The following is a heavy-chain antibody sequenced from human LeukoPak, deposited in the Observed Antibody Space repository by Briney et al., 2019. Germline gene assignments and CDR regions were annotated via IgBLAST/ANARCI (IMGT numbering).Heavy chain of an antibody. D-gene: IGHD6-19*01. CDR2: VGSDGINT. Sequence: GGSLRLSCAASGFTFSTYGMSWVRQAPGKGLEWVSAVGSDGINTAYADSVKGRFTISRDNSKNTLYLQLSSLRAEDTAVYYCAKGLTAGSQYFDYWGQGTLVTVSS. J-gene: IGHJ4*02. CDR3: AKGLTAGSQYFDY. CDR1: GFTFSTYG. V-gene: IGHV3-23*01.